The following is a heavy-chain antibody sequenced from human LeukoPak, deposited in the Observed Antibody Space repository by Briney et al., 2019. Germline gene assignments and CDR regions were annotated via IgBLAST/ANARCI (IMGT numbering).Heavy chain of an antibody. J-gene: IGHJ4*02. Sequence: PGGSLRLSCEASGFTFRNYGMHWVRQAPGKGLEWVAIIWYDGSNKYYADSVKGRFTISRDNSRNMVYLQMNSLRAEDTAVYYCAKGGLAAAGINYWGQGTLVTVS. CDR3: AKGGLAAAGINY. V-gene: IGHV3-33*06. CDR2: IWYDGSNK. CDR1: GFTFRNYG. D-gene: IGHD6-13*01.